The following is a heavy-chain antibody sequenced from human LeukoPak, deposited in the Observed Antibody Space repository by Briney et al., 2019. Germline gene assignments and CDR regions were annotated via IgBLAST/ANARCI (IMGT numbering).Heavy chain of an antibody. CDR2: FHPSGGST. J-gene: IGHJ4*02. V-gene: IGHV1-46*01. CDR3: ARDYGITGTASAYYDY. Sequence: ASVKVSCKASGYTFTSYYIHWVRQAPGQGLEWMGIFHPSGGSTNCAQKFQGRVTMTRDTSTSTVFMELSSLRSEDTAVYYCARDYGITGTASAYYDYWGQGTLVTVSS. CDR1: GYTFTSYY. D-gene: IGHD1-20*01.